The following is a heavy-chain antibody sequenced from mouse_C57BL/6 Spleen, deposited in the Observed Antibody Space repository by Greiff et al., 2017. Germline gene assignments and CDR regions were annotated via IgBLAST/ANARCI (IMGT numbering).Heavy chain of an antibody. Sequence: VQLQQSGAELARPGASVKLSCKASGYTFTSYGISWVKQRTGQGLEWIGEIYPRSGNTYYNEKFKGKATLTADKSSSTAYTELRSLTSEDSAVYFCAPIYYGNYDGAMDYWGQGTSVTVSS. CDR2: IYPRSGNT. J-gene: IGHJ4*01. CDR1: GYTFTSYG. CDR3: APIYYGNYDGAMDY. D-gene: IGHD2-1*01. V-gene: IGHV1-81*01.